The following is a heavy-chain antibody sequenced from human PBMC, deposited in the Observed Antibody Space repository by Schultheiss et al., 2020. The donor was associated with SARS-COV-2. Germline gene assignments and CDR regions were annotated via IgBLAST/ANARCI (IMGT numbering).Heavy chain of an antibody. D-gene: IGHD3-10*01. J-gene: IGHJ6*02. CDR3: ARDGWFGELKPYYYGMDV. CDR1: GGSISSSNW. Sequence: SETLSLTCAVSGGSISSSNWWSWVRQPPGKGLEWIGEIYHSGSTNYNPSLKSRVTISVDKSKNQFSLKLSSVTAADTAVYYCARDGWFGELKPYYYGMDVWGQGTTVTVSS. V-gene: IGHV4-4*02. CDR2: IYHSGST.